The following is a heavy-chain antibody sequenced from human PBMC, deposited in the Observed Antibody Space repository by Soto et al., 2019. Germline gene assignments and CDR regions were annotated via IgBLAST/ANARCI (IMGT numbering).Heavy chain of an antibody. CDR2: ISYDGSNK. CDR3: ARGRRCGCYFPIWFDR. J-gene: IGHJ5*01. CDR1: GFTFSSYA. V-gene: IGHV3-30-3*01. D-gene: IGHD1-26*01. Sequence: QVQLVESGGGVVQPGRSLRLSCAASGFTFSSYAMHWVRQAPGKGLEWVAVISYDGSNKYYADSVKGPFTISRDNSKNTLYLQVSRLSAEDMVVYYCARGRRCGCYFPIWFDRWGQGTLVTVS.